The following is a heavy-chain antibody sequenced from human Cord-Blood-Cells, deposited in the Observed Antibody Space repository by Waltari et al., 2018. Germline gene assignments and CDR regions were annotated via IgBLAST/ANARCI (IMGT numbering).Heavy chain of an antibody. Sequence: EVQLVESGGGLVQPGRSLRLSCTASGFTFGDYAMSWVRQAPGTGVEGVGFIRSKAYGGTTEYAASVKGRFTISRDDSKSIAYLQMNSLKTEDTAVYYCTRDGEITIFGVVIIRAFDIWGQGTMVTISS. CDR1: GFTFGDYA. CDR2: IRSKAYGGTT. J-gene: IGHJ3*02. D-gene: IGHD3-3*01. CDR3: TRDGEITIFGVVIIRAFDI. V-gene: IGHV3-49*04.